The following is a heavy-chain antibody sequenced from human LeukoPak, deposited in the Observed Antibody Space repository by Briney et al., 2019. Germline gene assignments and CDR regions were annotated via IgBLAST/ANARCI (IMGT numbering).Heavy chain of an antibody. CDR3: ARLWSTYCSGGSCPHQPNY. J-gene: IGHJ4*02. D-gene: IGHD2-15*01. Sequence: SETLSLTCAVSGGSFSGYYWNWIRQSPGKGLEWIATIYYAGNTHYNPSLRSRVTISMDMSKNHFSLKLSSVTAADTALYYCARLWSTYCSGGSCPHQPNYWGQGTLVTVSS. CDR1: GGSFSGYY. V-gene: IGHV4-34*01. CDR2: IYYAGNT.